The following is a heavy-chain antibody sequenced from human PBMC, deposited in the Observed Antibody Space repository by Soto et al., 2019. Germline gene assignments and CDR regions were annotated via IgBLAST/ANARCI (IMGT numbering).Heavy chain of an antibody. CDR2: IKQDGSEK. CDR1: GFTFSSYW. J-gene: IGHJ4*02. D-gene: IGHD3-10*01. V-gene: IGHV3-7*01. CDR3: ARVMVRGVIRLFDY. Sequence: EVQLVESGGGLVQPGGSLRLSCAASGFTFSSYWMSWVRQAPGKGLEWVANIKQDGSEKYYVDSVKGRFTISRDNAKNSLYLQMNSLRAEDTAVYYCARVMVRGVIRLFDYWGQGTLVTVSS.